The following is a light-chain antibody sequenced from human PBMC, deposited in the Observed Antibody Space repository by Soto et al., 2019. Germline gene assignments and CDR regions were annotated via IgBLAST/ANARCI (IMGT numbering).Light chain of an antibody. CDR2: EAS. CDR3: QHSDSHRGS. Sequence: DLQMTQSPSILSASVGDRVTITCRASQSVSSWLAWYQQKPGNAPKLLIFEASTLQRGVPSRVSGSRSGTEFTLTISSLEPDDFATYYCQHSDSHRGSFGQGTQREIK. CDR1: QSVSSW. V-gene: IGKV1-5*01. J-gene: IGKJ2*01.